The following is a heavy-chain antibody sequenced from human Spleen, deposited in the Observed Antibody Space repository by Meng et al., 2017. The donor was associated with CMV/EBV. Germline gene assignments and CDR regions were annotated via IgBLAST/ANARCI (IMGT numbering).Heavy chain of an antibody. CDR3: ARDAAAGLEH. CDR1: GGTVSGYY. Sequence: SLTCAVYGGTVSGYYLSWLRQPPGKGLEWIGEINHSGSTNYNPSLKSRVTISVDTSKNQFSLKLSSVTAADTAVYYCARDAAAGLEHWGQGTLVTVSS. V-gene: IGHV4-34*01. CDR2: INHSGST. D-gene: IGHD6-13*01. J-gene: IGHJ1*01.